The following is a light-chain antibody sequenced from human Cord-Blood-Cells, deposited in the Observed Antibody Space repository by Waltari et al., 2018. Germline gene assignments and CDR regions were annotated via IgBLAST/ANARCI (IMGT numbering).Light chain of an antibody. J-gene: IGKJ1*01. CDR2: AAS. V-gene: IGKV1-39*01. CDR1: QSISSY. Sequence: DIQITQSTSSLSASVGDRVTITCRASQSISSYLNWYQQKPGKAPKLLIYAASSLQSGVPSRFSGSGSGTDFTLTISSLQPEDFATYYCQQSYSTPWRFGQGTKVEIK. CDR3: QQSYSTPWR.